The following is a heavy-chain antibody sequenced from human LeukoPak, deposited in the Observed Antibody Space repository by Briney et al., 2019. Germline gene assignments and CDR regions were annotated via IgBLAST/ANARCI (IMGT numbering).Heavy chain of an antibody. CDR1: GFTSSSYG. V-gene: IGHV3-23*01. CDR2: ISGSGGRT. CDR3: AKAGLRSPKGDYYYYMDV. J-gene: IGHJ6*03. D-gene: IGHD4-17*01. Sequence: GGSLRLSCAASGFTSSSYGMSWVRQAPGKGLEWVPGISGSGGRTDYADSVKGRFTISRDNSKNTLYLQMNSLRAEDTAVYYCAKAGLRSPKGDYYYYMDVWGKGTTVTVSS.